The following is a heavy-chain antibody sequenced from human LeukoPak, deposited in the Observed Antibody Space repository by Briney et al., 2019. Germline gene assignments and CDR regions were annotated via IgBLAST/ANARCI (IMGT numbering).Heavy chain of an antibody. CDR1: GYTFTVYY. CDR2: INPNSGGT. Sequence: GASVQVSCKASGYTFTVYYMHWVRQAPGQGLEWMGWINPNSGGTVYAQKFQGRVTMTRDTSINTVYMELSRLISDDTAFYYCARGPTNGLDYWGQGTLVTVSS. CDR3: ARGPTNGLDY. D-gene: IGHD2-8*01. J-gene: IGHJ4*02. V-gene: IGHV1-2*02.